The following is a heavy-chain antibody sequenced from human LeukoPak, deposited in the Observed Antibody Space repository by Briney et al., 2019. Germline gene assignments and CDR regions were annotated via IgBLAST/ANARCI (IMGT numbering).Heavy chain of an antibody. CDR3: ARWAPSCSSASCPFYFDF. Sequence: ASVKVSFKASGGTLFSYAINWVRQAPGQGLEWMGRIIPIFGITNYAQKFQARVTITADKSTGTAYMELSSLRSEDTAVYFCARWAPSCSSASCPFYFDFWGQGTLVTVSS. J-gene: IGHJ4*02. CDR1: GGTLFSYA. V-gene: IGHV1-69*04. CDR2: IIPIFGIT. D-gene: IGHD2-2*01.